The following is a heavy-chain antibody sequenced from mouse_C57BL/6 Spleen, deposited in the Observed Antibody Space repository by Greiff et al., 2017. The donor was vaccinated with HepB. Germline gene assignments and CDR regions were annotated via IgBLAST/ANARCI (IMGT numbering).Heavy chain of an antibody. CDR1: GYPFTDYE. Sequence: VKLQESGAELVRPGASVTLSCKASGYPFTDYEMHWVKQTPVHGLEWIGAIAPETGGTAYNQKFKGKAILTADKSSSTAYMELRSLTSEDSAVYYGTSYYYGGFAYWGQGTLVTVSA. CDR2: IAPETGGT. V-gene: IGHV1-15*01. J-gene: IGHJ3*01. CDR3: TSYYYGGFAY. D-gene: IGHD1-1*01.